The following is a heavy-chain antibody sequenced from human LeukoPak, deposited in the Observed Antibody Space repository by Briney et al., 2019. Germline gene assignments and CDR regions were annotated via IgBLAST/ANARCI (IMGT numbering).Heavy chain of an antibody. CDR2: ISSSSSYI. Sequence: GGSLRLSCAASGFTFSSYSMNWVRQAPGKGLEWVSSISSSSSYIYYADSVKGRFTISRDNAKNSLYLQMNSLRAEDTAVYCCASGFWSGLSGYWGQGTLVTVSS. V-gene: IGHV3-21*01. D-gene: IGHD3-3*01. CDR3: ASGFWSGLSGY. CDR1: GFTFSSYS. J-gene: IGHJ4*02.